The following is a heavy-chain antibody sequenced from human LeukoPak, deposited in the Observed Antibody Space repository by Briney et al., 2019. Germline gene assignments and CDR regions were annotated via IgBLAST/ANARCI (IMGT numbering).Heavy chain of an antibody. V-gene: IGHV4-38-2*01. CDR2: IYHSGST. D-gene: IGHD4-17*01. J-gene: IGHJ3*02. CDR3: ARHDYGDYAGFDI. Sequence: SETLSLTCAVSGYSISSGYYWGWIRQPPGKGLEWIGSIYHSGSTYYNPSLKSRVTISVDTSKNQFSLKLSSVTAADTAVYYCARHDYGDYAGFDIWGQGTMVTVPS. CDR1: GYSISSGYY.